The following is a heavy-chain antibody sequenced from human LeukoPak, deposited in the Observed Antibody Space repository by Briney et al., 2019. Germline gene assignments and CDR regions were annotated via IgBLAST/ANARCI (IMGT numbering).Heavy chain of an antibody. V-gene: IGHV4-34*01. D-gene: IGHD1-7*01. CDR2: INHSGST. J-gene: IGHJ3*02. Sequence: SETLSLTCAVYGGSFSGYYWSWIRQPPGKGLEWIGEINHSGSTNYNPSLKSRVTISVDTSKNQFSLKLSSVTAADTAVYYCARHEITGTTSAFDIWGQGTMVTVSS. CDR1: GGSFSGYY. CDR3: ARHEITGTTSAFDI.